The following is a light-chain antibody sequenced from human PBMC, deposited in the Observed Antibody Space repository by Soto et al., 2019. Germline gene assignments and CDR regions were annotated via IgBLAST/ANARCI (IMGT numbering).Light chain of an antibody. J-gene: IGKJ1*01. CDR3: QQSYSTPLWT. CDR2: AAS. Sequence: DIQMTQSPSSLSASVGDRVTITCRASQSISSYLNWYQQKPGKAPKLLIYAASSLQSGVPSRFSGSGSGTDFTLTISSLQPEDFATYYCQQSYSTPLWTF. V-gene: IGKV1-39*01. CDR1: QSISSY.